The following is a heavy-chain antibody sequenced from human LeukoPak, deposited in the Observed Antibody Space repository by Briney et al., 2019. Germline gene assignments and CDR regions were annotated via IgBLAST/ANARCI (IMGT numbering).Heavy chain of an antibody. Sequence: GGSLPLSCEASGFTFSAYAMTWVRQAPGKGLEWVSSIGSDNKPHYSESVKGRFAISRDNSKNTLFLQLNSLRAEDTALYYCARDLQYYVAMDVWGQGATVTVSS. CDR3: ARDLQYYVAMDV. CDR1: GFTFSAYA. CDR2: IGSDNKP. D-gene: IGHD3-10*02. V-gene: IGHV3-23*01. J-gene: IGHJ6*02.